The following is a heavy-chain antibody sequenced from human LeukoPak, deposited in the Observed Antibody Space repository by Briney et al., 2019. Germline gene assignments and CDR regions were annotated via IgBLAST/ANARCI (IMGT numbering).Heavy chain of an antibody. Sequence: SETLSLTCTVSGGSISSYYWSWIRQPAGKGLEWIGRIYTSGSTNYNPSLKSRVTMSADTSKNQFSLKLSSVTAADTAVYYCARAPPYCSSTSCQFDYWGQGTLVTVSS. D-gene: IGHD2-2*01. CDR2: IYTSGST. CDR3: ARAPPYCSSTSCQFDY. CDR1: GGSISSYY. V-gene: IGHV4-4*07. J-gene: IGHJ4*02.